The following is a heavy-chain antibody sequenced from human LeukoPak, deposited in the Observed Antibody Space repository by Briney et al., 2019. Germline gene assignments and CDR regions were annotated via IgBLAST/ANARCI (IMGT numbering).Heavy chain of an antibody. V-gene: IGHV1-8*01. Sequence: ASVKVSCKASGYTFTSYDINWVRQATGQGLEWMGWMNSNSGNTGYSQKFQGRVIMTRNTSISTAYMELSSLRSEDTAVYYCARGRRAAAGDYWGQGTLVTVSS. J-gene: IGHJ4*02. CDR3: ARGRRAAAGDY. D-gene: IGHD6-13*01. CDR2: MNSNSGNT. CDR1: GYTFTSYD.